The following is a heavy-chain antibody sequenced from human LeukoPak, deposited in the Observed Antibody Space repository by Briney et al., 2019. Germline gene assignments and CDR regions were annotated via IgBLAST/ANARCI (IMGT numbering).Heavy chain of an antibody. CDR2: IIPIFGAA. Sequence: GASVKVSCKASGGTFSSYAISWVRQAPGQGLEWMGGIIPIFGAANYAQKFQGRVTITTDESTSTAYMELSSLRSEDTAVYYCARPLLPYYYDSSGTKGYAFDIWGQGTMVTVSS. CDR1: GGTFSSYA. CDR3: ARPLLPYYYDSSGTKGYAFDI. V-gene: IGHV1-69*05. D-gene: IGHD3-22*01. J-gene: IGHJ3*02.